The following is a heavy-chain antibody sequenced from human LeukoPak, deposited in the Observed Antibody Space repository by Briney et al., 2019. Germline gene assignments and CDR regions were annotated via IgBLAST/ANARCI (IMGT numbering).Heavy chain of an antibody. CDR2: IIPIFGTA. Sequence: GASVKVSCKASGGTFSSYAISWVRQAPGQGLEWMGGIIPIFGTANYAQKFQGRVTITADKSTSTAYMELSSLRSEDTAVYYCASVVVAATQPPLNWGQGTLVTVSS. V-gene: IGHV1-69*06. CDR3: ASVVVAATQPPLN. CDR1: GGTFSSYA. J-gene: IGHJ4*02. D-gene: IGHD2-15*01.